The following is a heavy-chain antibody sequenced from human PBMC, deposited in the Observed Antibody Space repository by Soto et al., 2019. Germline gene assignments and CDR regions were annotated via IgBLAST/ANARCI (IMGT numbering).Heavy chain of an antibody. CDR1: EFIFSSYA. Sequence: QVQLVESGGGVVQPGRSLRLSCAASEFIFSSYAMHWVRQAPGKGLEWVTVISYDGSNKYYADSVKGRFTISRDNSKNTLYLQMNSLRAEDTAVYYCARDTRYYYDMGVWGQGTTVTVSS. CDR3: ARDTRYYYDMGV. CDR2: ISYDGSNK. V-gene: IGHV3-30-3*01. J-gene: IGHJ6*02. D-gene: IGHD1-26*01.